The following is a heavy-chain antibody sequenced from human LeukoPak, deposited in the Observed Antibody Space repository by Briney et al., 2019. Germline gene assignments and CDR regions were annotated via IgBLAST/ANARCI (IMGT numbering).Heavy chain of an antibody. CDR1: GFTFSSYS. D-gene: IGHD3-22*01. J-gene: IGHJ4*02. Sequence: GGSLRLSCAASGFTFSSYSMNWGRQAPGKGLEGVSSISSSSSYIYYADSVKGRFTISRDNAKNSLYLQMNSLRAEDTAVYYCARAAPDNYYDSSHIDYWGQGTLVTVSS. CDR3: ARAAPDNYYDSSHIDY. CDR2: ISSSSSYI. V-gene: IGHV3-21*01.